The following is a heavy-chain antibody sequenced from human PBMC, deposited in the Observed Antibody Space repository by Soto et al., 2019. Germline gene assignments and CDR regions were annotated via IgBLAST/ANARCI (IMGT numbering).Heavy chain of an antibody. CDR2: ISYDGSNK. D-gene: IGHD3-3*01. Sequence: QVQLVESGGDVVQPGRSLRLSCAASGFTFSSYAMHWVRQAPGKGLEWVAVISYDGSNKYYADSVKGRFTISRDNSKNTLYLQMNSLRAEDTAVYYCARGVTIFGVVSPLGYWGQGTLVTVSS. CDR1: GFTFSSYA. CDR3: ARGVTIFGVVSPLGY. J-gene: IGHJ4*02. V-gene: IGHV3-30-3*01.